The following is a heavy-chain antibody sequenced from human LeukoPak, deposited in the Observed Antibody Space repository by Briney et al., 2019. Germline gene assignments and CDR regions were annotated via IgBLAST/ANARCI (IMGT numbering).Heavy chain of an antibody. CDR1: GYTFSSYD. V-gene: IGHV1-8*01. CDR3: CRRNYGSPRSFDP. D-gene: IGHD3-10*01. Sequence: ASVKLSCKSSGYTFSSYDINWVRQATGQGLELMGWMNPNSGNTGYAQKFQGRVTMTMNTSISTAYMELISLRSEDTAVYYCCRRNYGSPRSFDPWGQGTLVTVSS. J-gene: IGHJ5*02. CDR2: MNPNSGNT.